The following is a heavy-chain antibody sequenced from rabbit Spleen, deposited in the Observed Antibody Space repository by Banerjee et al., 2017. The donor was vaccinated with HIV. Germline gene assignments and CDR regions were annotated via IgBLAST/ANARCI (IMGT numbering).Heavy chain of an antibody. J-gene: IGHJ3*01. CDR1: TFSFSSGNY. D-gene: IGHD8-1*01. CDR2: TVGGRSTFT. Sequence: QEQLVESGGGLVKPEGSLTLTCTASTFSFSSGNYMCWVRQAPGKGLELIACTVGGRSTFTYYASWVNGRFTISKASSTTVTLQMTSLTVADTATYFCARDTGSSFSSYGMDLWGQGTLVTVS. V-gene: IGHV1S45*01. CDR3: ARDTGSSFSSYGMDL.